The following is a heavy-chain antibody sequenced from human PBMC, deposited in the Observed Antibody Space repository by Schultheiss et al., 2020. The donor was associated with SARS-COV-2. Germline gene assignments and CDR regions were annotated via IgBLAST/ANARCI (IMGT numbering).Heavy chain of an antibody. CDR1: GFTFSSYA. V-gene: IGHV3-15*01. D-gene: IGHD6-13*01. CDR3: TTENSRKDLYYYYYMDV. Sequence: GGSLRLSCAASGFTFSSYAMHWVRQAPGKGLEWVGRIKSKTHGGTTEYAASVKGRFTISRDDSKNTLYLQMNSLKTEDTAVYYCTTENSRKDLYYYYYMDVWGKGTTVTVSS. CDR2: IKSKTHGGTT. J-gene: IGHJ6*03.